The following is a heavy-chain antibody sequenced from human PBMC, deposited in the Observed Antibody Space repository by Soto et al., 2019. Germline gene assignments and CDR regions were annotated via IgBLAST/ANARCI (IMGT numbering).Heavy chain of an antibody. CDR3: AKAGFEWFPQKED. Sequence: QVQLVQSGAEVKKPGASVKVSCKASGYTFTAFFMHWVRQAPGQGLEWMGWINPNGGGTNYAQKFPGRVNMTRDTSINTAYMELSRLRTDGTAMYYCAKAGFEWFPQKEDWGQGTLVTVSS. D-gene: IGHD3-3*01. CDR1: GYTFTAFF. V-gene: IGHV1-2*02. CDR2: INPNGGGT. J-gene: IGHJ4*02.